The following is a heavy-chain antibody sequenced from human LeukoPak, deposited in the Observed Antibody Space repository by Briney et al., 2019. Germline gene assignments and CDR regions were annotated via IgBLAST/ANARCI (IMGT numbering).Heavy chain of an antibody. CDR2: IIPIFGTA. J-gene: IGHJ3*02. Sequence: SVKVSCKASGGTFSSYAISWVRQAPGQGLEWMGGIIPIFGTANYAQKFQGRVTMTRDTSTSTVYMELSSLRSEDTAVYYCARDGRTDAFDIWGQGTMVTVSS. V-gene: IGHV1-69*05. CDR3: ARDGRTDAFDI. CDR1: GGTFSSYA. D-gene: IGHD1-1*01.